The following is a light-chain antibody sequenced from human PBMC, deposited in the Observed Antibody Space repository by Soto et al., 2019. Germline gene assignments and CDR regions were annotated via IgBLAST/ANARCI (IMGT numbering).Light chain of an antibody. CDR2: GVS. V-gene: IGLV2-14*01. Sequence: ALTXPASVSGSPGQSITISCTGTISDFVVYNYVSWYQQHPGKAPKLMIYGVSNRPSGVSNRFSGSKSGNTASLTISGLQADDEADYYCSSHTISSALQVFGTGTKVTVL. CDR1: ISDFVVYNY. J-gene: IGLJ1*01. CDR3: SSHTISSALQV.